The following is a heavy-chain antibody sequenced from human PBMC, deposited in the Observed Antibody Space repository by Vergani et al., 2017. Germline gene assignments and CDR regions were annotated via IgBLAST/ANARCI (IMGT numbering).Heavy chain of an antibody. J-gene: IGHJ3*02. CDR1: GGSISSGSYY. V-gene: IGHV4-61*02. Sequence: QVQLQESGPGLVKPSQTLSLTCTVSGGSISSGSYYWSWIRQPAGKGLEWIGRIYTSGSTNYNPSLKSRVTISVDTSKNQFSLKLSSVTAADTAVYYCARDSDIITFGGVIVPDAFDIWGQGTMVTVSS. CDR2: IYTSGST. CDR3: ARDSDIITFGGVIVPDAFDI. D-gene: IGHD3-16*02.